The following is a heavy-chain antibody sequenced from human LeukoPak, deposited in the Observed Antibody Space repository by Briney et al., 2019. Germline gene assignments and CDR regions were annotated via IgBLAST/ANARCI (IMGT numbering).Heavy chain of an antibody. V-gene: IGHV1-3*01. CDR3: ATSRRREWLRTPYDY. Sequence: ASVKVSCKASGYTFTSYVMHWVRQAPGQRLEWMGWINAGNGNTKYSQKFQGRVTITRDTSASTAYMELSSLRSEDTAVYYCATSRRREWLRTPYDYWGQGTLVTVSS. CDR2: INAGNGNT. J-gene: IGHJ4*02. CDR1: GYTFTSYV. D-gene: IGHD5-12*01.